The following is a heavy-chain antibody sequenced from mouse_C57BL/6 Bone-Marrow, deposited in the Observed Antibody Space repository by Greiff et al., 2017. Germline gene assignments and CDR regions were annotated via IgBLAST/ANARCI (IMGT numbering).Heavy chain of an antibody. CDR3: ARLFYYSNYGYAMDY. Sequence: DVKLVESGGGLVQPGGSLSLSCAASGFTFTDYYMSWVRQPPGKALEWLGFIRNKANGYTTEYSASVKGRFTISRDNSQSILYLQMHALRAEDSAAYYGARLFYYSNYGYAMDYWGQGTSVTVSS. V-gene: IGHV7-3*01. CDR2: IRNKANGYTT. CDR1: GFTFTDYY. J-gene: IGHJ4*01. D-gene: IGHD2-5*01.